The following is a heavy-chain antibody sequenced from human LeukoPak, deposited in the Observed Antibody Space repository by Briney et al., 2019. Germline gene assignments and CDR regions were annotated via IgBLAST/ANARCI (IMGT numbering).Heavy chain of an antibody. CDR1: GFSFDNAW. Sequence: GGSLRLSCAASGFSFDNAWMNWARQAPGKGLEWVGRIKRKTDGGTTDYGTPVKGRFTISRDDSKNTLYLQMNSLKIEDTAIYYCTTESKLDGQFYYWGQGTLVTVSS. CDR3: TTESKLDGQFYY. V-gene: IGHV3-15*01. CDR2: IKRKTDGGTT. J-gene: IGHJ4*02. D-gene: IGHD5-24*01.